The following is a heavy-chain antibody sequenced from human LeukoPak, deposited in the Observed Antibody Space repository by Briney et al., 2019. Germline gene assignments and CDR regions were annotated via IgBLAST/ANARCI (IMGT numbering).Heavy chain of an antibody. CDR3: ARLDYGGSEIVDY. Sequence: GESLKISCKRTGYRFSDYWIGWVRQMPGKGLEWMGIIYPDDSDTRYSPSFQGQVTISADKSINTAYLQWSSLKTSDTAMFYCARLDYGGSEIVDYWGQGTLVTVSS. V-gene: IGHV5-51*01. CDR1: GYRFSDYW. CDR2: IYPDDSDT. J-gene: IGHJ4*02. D-gene: IGHD4-23*01.